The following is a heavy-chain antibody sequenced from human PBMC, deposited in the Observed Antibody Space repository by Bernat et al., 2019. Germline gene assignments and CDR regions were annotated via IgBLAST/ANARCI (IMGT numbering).Heavy chain of an antibody. CDR2: IKEDGSEK. CDR3: ARCTRRDPGDY. V-gene: IGHV3-7*04. D-gene: IGHD2-8*01. Sequence: EVQLVESGGGLVQPGGSLRLSCAASGFTFSSYWMSWVRQAPGKGLEWVANIKEDGSEKYYVDSVKGRFTISRDNAKNSLYLQMNRLRGEDTAVYYCARCTRRDPGDYWGQGTLVTVSS. J-gene: IGHJ4*02. CDR1: GFTFSSYW.